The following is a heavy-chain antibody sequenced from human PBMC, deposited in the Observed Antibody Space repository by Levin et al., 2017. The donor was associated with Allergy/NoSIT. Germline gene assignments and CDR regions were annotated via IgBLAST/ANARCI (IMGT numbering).Heavy chain of an antibody. Sequence: PSETLSLTCTVSGDSISRSGTYYWGWIRQPPGKGLEWIGSIFYTGSTHYNPSLKSRVTISADTSKNQFSLKLSSVTAADTAVFYCVKISRVEVAGIGGYYYYAVDVWGQGTTVTVSS. CDR3: VKISRVEVAGIGGYYYYAVDV. J-gene: IGHJ6*02. CDR1: GDSISRSGTYY. D-gene: IGHD6-19*01. CDR2: IFYTGST. V-gene: IGHV4-39*01.